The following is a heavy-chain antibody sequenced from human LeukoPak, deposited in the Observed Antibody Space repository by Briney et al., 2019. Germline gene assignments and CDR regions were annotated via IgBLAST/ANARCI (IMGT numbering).Heavy chain of an antibody. CDR3: AKEGRSLQTY. J-gene: IGHJ4*02. CDR2: IKEDGTET. Sequence: PGGSLRLSCAASGFMFSSNWMSWVRLAPGKGLEWVASIKEDGTETYYVDSVKGRFTISRDNAKNSLYLQMNSLRVEDTAVCYCAKEGRSLQTYWGQGTLVTVSS. D-gene: IGHD5-24*01. V-gene: IGHV3-7*03. CDR1: GFMFSSNW.